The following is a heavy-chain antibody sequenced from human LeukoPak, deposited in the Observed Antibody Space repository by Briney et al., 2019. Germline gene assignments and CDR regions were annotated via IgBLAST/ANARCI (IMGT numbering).Heavy chain of an antibody. CDR2: IYSGGTI. Sequence: GGSLTLSCAASGFTVGDNYMTWVRQAPGKGLEWVSLIYSGGTIEYADSVKGRFSISRDISKNTLSLQLSSLRAEDTAVYYCAGGTDFWSGYSFDSWGQGTLVTVSS. CDR1: GFTVGDNY. V-gene: IGHV3-53*01. J-gene: IGHJ4*02. D-gene: IGHD3-3*01. CDR3: AGGTDFWSGYSFDS.